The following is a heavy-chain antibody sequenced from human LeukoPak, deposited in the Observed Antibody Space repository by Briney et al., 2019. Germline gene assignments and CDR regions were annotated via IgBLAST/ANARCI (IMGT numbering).Heavy chain of an antibody. CDR3: ARFSGPSLERNWFDP. Sequence: GESLKISCKGSGYKFSDYWIGWVRQMPGKGLEWMGIIFPLDFSVRYSPSFQGAITISADKSLSTAFLQWSSLEASDSAIYYCARFSGPSLERNWFDPWGQGSLSPSPQ. J-gene: IGHJ5*02. CDR1: GYKFSDYW. D-gene: IGHD3-10*01. CDR2: IFPLDFSV. V-gene: IGHV5-51*01.